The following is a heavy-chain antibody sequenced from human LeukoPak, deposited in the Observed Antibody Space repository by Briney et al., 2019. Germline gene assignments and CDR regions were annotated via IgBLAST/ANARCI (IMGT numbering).Heavy chain of an antibody. V-gene: IGHV4-59*01. Sequence: SETLTLTCTVSGGTISSYYWSWIRQAPGKGLEWIGYIYYGENTNYNPSFMSRLTILVDTSKNQASLKLSSVTAADTAVDYCARSHKAMAGEGLFDYWGQGTLVTVSS. CDR3: ARSHKAMAGEGLFDY. D-gene: IGHD5-18*01. CDR1: GGTISSYY. CDR2: IYYGENT. J-gene: IGHJ4*02.